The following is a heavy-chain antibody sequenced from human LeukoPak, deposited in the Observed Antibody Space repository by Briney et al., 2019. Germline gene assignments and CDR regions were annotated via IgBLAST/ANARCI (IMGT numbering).Heavy chain of an antibody. J-gene: IGHJ6*02. CDR3: TKDYCGKFCSAV. CDR2: ITKSGDST. Sequence: TGGSLRLSCAASGLTFSAFGMNWVRQAPGKGLEWVSTITKSGDSTYCVDSVKGRFTISRDNSKNTLYLQMNSLRAEDTAKYYCTKDYCGKFCSAVWGQGTTVTVSS. V-gene: IGHV3-23*01. D-gene: IGHD3-9*01. CDR1: GLTFSAFG.